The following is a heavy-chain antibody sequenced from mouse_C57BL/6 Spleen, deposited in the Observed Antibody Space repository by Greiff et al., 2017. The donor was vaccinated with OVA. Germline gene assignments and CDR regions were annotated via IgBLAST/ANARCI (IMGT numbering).Heavy chain of an antibody. Sequence: ESGPGLVKPSQSLSLTCSVTGYSITSGYYWNWIRQFPGNKLEWMGYISYDGSNNYNPSLKNRISITRDTSKNQFFLKLNSLTTEDTATYYCARGWRGYSNYVYFDVWGTGTTVTVSS. D-gene: IGHD2-5*01. CDR1: GYSITSGYY. J-gene: IGHJ1*03. V-gene: IGHV3-6*01. CDR2: ISYDGSN. CDR3: ARGWRGYSNYVYFDV.